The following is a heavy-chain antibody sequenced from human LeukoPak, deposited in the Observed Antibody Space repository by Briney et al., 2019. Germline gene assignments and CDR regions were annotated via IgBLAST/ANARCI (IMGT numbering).Heavy chain of an antibody. J-gene: IGHJ6*03. V-gene: IGHV3-21*01. CDR1: GFTFSSYS. Sequence: GGSLRLSCAASGFTFSSYSMNWVRQAPGKGLEWVSSISSSSGYIYYADSVKGRFTISRDNAKNSLYLQMNSLRAEDTAVYYCARVSDIVVVPAAVRYYYYMDVWGKGTTVTVSS. CDR3: ARVSDIVVVPAAVRYYYYMDV. CDR2: ISSSSGYI. D-gene: IGHD2-2*01.